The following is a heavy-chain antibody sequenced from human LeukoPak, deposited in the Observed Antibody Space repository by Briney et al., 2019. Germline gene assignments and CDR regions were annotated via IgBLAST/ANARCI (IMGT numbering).Heavy chain of an antibody. CDR3: ARQSGMDFDI. CDR2: IYYSGST. V-gene: IGHV4-59*01. J-gene: IGHJ3*02. Sequence: SETLSLTCTVSGDSISDYYWSWIRQPPGKGLEWIGHIYYSGSTNYNPSLKSRVTISVDTSKDQFSLKLSSVTAADTAVYYCARQSGMDFDIWGQGTMVTVSS. D-gene: IGHD3-3*01. CDR1: GDSISDYY.